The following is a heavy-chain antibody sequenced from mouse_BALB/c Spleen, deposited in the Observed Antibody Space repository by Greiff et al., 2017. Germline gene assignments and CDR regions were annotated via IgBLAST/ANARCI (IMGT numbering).Heavy chain of an antibody. CDR2: INPSSGYT. D-gene: IGHD1-1*01. J-gene: IGHJ3*01. CDR1: GYTFTSYT. Sequence: QVQLKESAAELARPGASVKMSCKASGYTFTSYTMHWVKQRPGQGLEWIGYINPSSGYTEYNQKFKDKTTLTADKSSSTAYMQLSSLTSEDSAVYYCARSGITTRWFAYWGQGTLVTVSA. V-gene: IGHV1-4*02. CDR3: ARSGITTRWFAY.